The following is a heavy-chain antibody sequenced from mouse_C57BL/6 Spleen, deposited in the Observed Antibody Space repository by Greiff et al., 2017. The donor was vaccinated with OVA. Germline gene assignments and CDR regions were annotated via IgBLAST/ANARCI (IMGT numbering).Heavy chain of an antibody. CDR2: ILPGSSST. CDR3: ARWALFDY. CDR1: GYTFTGYR. V-gene: IGHV1-9*01. J-gene: IGHJ2*01. Sequence: QLQQSGAELMKPGASVKLSCKATGYTFTGYRIEWVKQRPGQGLEWIGEILPGSSSTNNKEKFKGKATFTADTSSNTAYMQLSSLTTEASASYYCARWALFDYWGQGTTLTVSS.